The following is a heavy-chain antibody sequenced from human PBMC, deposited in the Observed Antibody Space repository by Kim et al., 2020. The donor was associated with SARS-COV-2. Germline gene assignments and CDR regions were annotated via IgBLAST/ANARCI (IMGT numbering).Heavy chain of an antibody. CDR3: ARWSAPYGDDY. Sequence: ASVKVSCKASGYYFSAYYLNWVRQAPGQGLEWMGWINPSSGDTTYARKFQGRVTLTSDTSTATVYLDLARLRFDDTALYYCARWSAPYGDDYWGQGTLITVSS. D-gene: IGHD4-17*01. CDR2: INPSSGDT. CDR1: GYYFSAYY. J-gene: IGHJ4*02. V-gene: IGHV1-2*02.